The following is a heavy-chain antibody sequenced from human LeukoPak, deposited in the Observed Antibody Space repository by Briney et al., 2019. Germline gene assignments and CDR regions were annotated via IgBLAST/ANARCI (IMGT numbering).Heavy chain of an antibody. CDR2: IHYDGSDK. CDR3: AKVGYCSSTSCFDY. J-gene: IGHJ4*02. V-gene: IGHV3-30*02. D-gene: IGHD2-2*01. Sequence: GGSLRLSCAASGFTFSGYGMHWVRQAPGKGLEWVTFIHYDGSDKYYADSVKGRFTISRDNSKNTLYLQMNSLRAEDTAVYYCAKVGYCSSTSCFDYWGQGTLVTVSS. CDR1: GFTFSGYG.